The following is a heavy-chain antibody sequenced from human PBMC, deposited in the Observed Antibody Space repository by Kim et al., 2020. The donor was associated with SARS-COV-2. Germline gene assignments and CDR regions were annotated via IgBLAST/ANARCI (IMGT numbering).Heavy chain of an antibody. V-gene: IGHV4-31*03. CDR1: GGSVNSGGPC. D-gene: IGHD2-21*01. CDR3: ATCGRSYGNSFDS. CDR2: MCHSMGI. J-gene: IGHJ4*02. Sequence: SETLSLICTVSGGSVNSGGPCWSWIRQHPGKGLEWIGYMCHSMGIYYSPSLESRVTISVDTSKNQFSLDLSSVTAADTAIYYCATCGRSYGNSFDSWGQGALVTVSS.